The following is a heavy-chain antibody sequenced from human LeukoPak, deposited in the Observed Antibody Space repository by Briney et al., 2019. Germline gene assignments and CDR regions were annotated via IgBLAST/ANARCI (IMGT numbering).Heavy chain of an antibody. J-gene: IGHJ4*01. CDR1: GYSISSGYY. D-gene: IGHD1-1*01. CDR2: IYHSGST. Sequence: SETLSLTCTVSGYSISSGYYWGWIRQPPGKGLEWIGSIYHSGSTYYNPSLKSRVTISVDTSKNQFSLKLRSVTAADTAVYYCAEVERRNYWGHGALVTVSS. CDR3: AEVERRNY. V-gene: IGHV4-38-2*02.